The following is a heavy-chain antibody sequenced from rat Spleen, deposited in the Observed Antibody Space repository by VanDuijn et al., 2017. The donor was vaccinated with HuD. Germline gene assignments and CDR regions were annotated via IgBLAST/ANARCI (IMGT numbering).Heavy chain of an antibody. V-gene: IGHV2-1*01. Sequence: QVQLKESGPGLMQPSQTLSRTCIVSGFSLTTYHVHWVRQSPGKGLEWMAVIWSGGNTDYISTLKSRLSISRDTSKSQVFLKMNSLQTEDTAIYFCTRANWAPDYWGQGVMVTVSS. CDR3: TRANWAPDY. CDR2: IWSGGNT. D-gene: IGHD5-1*01. CDR1: GFSLTTYH. J-gene: IGHJ2*01.